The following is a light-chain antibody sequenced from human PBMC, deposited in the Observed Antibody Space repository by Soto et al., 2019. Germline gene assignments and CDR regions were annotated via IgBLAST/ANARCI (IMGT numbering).Light chain of an antibody. J-gene: IGKJ4*01. CDR1: QGIDSY. Sequence: FTHSPSYLSASVGDRFAITCRASQGIDSYLAWYQHRPAQAPRLLIYQTSIRAAGIPARFSGSGSATDFTPTISSIEPEGIAVYYCQERGRWPRATFGGGTKVDIK. CDR3: QERGRWPRAT. V-gene: IGKV3D-11*01. CDR2: QTS.